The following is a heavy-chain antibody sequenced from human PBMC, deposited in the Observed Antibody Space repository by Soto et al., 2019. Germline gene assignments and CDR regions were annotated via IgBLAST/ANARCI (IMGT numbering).Heavy chain of an antibody. D-gene: IGHD3-9*01. V-gene: IGHV1-18*04. CDR2: ISAYNGNT. Sequence: AAVKVSCKSSGYTFTSYGISWVRQAPGQGLEWMGWISAYNGNTNYAQKLQGRVTMTTDTSTSTAYMELRSLRSDDTAVYYCARATEYYYFLTGDYLPIVSYWGPGSLVTVS. CDR3: ARATEYYYFLTGDYLPIVSY. CDR1: GYTFTSYG. J-gene: IGHJ1*01.